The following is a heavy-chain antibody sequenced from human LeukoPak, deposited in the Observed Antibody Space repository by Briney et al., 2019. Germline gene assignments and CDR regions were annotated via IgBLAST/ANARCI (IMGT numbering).Heavy chain of an antibody. D-gene: IGHD4-17*01. CDR2: ISGSGADT. J-gene: IGHJ4*02. CDR1: GFTFSNFA. V-gene: IGHV3-23*01. Sequence: VGSLRLSCTTSGFTFSNFAMSWVRQAPGEGLGWVSIISGSGADTFYTDSVKGRFTISRDNSKNTLYLQMNSLRAEDTAVYYCAKPHGVGYLGQGTLVTVSS. CDR3: AKPHGVGY.